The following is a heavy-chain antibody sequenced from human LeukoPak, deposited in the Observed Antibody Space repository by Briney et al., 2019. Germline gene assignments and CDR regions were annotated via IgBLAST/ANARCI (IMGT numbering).Heavy chain of an antibody. V-gene: IGHV1-69*01. CDR3: ARDRVVWGSYRYFVY. D-gene: IGHD3-16*02. Sequence: SVKVSCKASGGTFISYAISWVRQAPGQGLEWMGGIIPIFGTANYAQKFQGRVTITADESTSTAYMELSSLRSEDTAVYYCARDRVVWGSYRYFVYWGQGTLVTVSS. J-gene: IGHJ4*02. CDR1: GGTFISYA. CDR2: IIPIFGTA.